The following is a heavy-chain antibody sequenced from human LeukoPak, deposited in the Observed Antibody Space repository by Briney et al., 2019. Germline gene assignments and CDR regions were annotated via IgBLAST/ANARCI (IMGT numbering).Heavy chain of an antibody. J-gene: IGHJ4*02. D-gene: IGHD5-12*01. V-gene: IGHV1-18*01. CDR3: ARDEPIVATIEGTFDY. CDR1: GYTFTSYG. Sequence: ASVKVSCKASGYTFTSYGISWVRQAPGQGLEWMGWISAYNGNTNYAQKLQGRVTITRDTSASTAYMELSSLRSEDTAVYYCARDEPIVATIEGTFDYWGQGTLVTVSS. CDR2: ISAYNGNT.